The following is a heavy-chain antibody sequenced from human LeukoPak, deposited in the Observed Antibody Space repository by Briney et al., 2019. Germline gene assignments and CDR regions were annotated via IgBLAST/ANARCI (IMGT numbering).Heavy chain of an antibody. CDR1: GFTFSIYS. J-gene: IGHJ4*02. CDR2: ISSSGSYI. CDR3: AREDASSWDY. D-gene: IGHD6-13*01. V-gene: IGHV3-21*01. Sequence: GGSLRLSCAASGFTFSIYSMDWVRQAPGKWLEWVSSISSSGSYIYYADSLKGRFTISRDNAKNSLYLQMNSLRAEDTAVYYCAREDASSWDYWGQGILVTVSS.